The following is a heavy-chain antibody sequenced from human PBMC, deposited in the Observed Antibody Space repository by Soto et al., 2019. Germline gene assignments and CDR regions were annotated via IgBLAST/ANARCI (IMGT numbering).Heavy chain of an antibody. CDR1: GFTFSSYS. V-gene: IGHV3-21*01. Sequence: GGSLILSCAASGFTFSSYSMNWVRQAPGKGLEWVSSISSSSSYIYYADSVKGRFTISRDNAKNSLYLQMNSLRAEDTAVYYCARDQAGRDYYYGMDVWGQGTTVTVSS. J-gene: IGHJ6*02. D-gene: IGHD1-26*01. CDR3: ARDQAGRDYYYGMDV. CDR2: ISSSSSYI.